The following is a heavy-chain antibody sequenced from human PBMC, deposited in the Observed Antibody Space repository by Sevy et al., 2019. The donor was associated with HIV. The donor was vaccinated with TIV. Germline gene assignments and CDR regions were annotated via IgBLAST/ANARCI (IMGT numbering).Heavy chain of an antibody. D-gene: IGHD2-2*01. V-gene: IGHV1-69*13. Sequence: ASVKVSCKASGGTFSSYAISWVRQAPGQGLEWMGGLIPIFGTANYAQKFQGRVTITADESTSTAYMELSSLRSEDTAVYYCASAEDIVVVGSSSSGYYFDYWDQGTLVTVSS. J-gene: IGHJ4*02. CDR2: LIPIFGTA. CDR1: GGTFSSYA. CDR3: ASAEDIVVVGSSSSGYYFDY.